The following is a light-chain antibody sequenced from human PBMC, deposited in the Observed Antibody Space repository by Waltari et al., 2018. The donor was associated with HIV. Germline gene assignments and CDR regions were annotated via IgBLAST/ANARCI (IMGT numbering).Light chain of an antibody. Sequence: QSALTQPPSVSGSLGQSVTISCTGTRSAVGNYNEVSWYQQSHGTAPKLMVYDVSNRPSGVPDLFSGSKSGNTASLTISGLQAEDEADYYCSSFTTSITVVFGGGTKLTVL. J-gene: IGLJ2*01. CDR1: RSAVGNYNE. CDR3: SSFTTSITVV. CDR2: DVS. V-gene: IGLV2-18*02.